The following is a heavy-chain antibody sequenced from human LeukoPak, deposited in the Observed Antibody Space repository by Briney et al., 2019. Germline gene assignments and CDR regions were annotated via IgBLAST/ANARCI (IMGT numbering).Heavy chain of an antibody. CDR3: ARDLPAAGAFDY. CDR2: ISGSGGST. D-gene: IGHD6-13*01. CDR1: GFTFSSYG. J-gene: IGHJ4*02. Sequence: GGSLRLSCAASGFTFSSYGMSWVRQAPGKGLEWVSAISGSGGSTYYADSVKGRFTISRDNSKNTLYLQMNSLRAEDTAVYYCARDLPAAGAFDYWGQGTLVTVSS. V-gene: IGHV3-23*01.